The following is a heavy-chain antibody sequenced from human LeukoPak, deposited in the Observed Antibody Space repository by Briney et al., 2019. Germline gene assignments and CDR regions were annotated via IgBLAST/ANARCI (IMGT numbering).Heavy chain of an antibody. V-gene: IGHV3-74*01. Sequence: GGSLRLFCAASGFTFSSYWMHWVRQAPGKGLVWVSRINSDGSSTSYADSVKGRFTISRDNAKNTLYLQMNSLRAEDTAVYYCAVFYGSGSYYNDAFDIWGQGTMVTVSS. CDR3: AVFYGSGSYYNDAFDI. J-gene: IGHJ3*02. D-gene: IGHD3-10*01. CDR1: GFTFSSYW. CDR2: INSDGSST.